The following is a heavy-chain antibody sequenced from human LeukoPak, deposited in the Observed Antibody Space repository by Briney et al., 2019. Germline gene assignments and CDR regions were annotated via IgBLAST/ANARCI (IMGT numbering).Heavy chain of an antibody. J-gene: IGHJ3*02. CDR2: IYNSGST. D-gene: IGHD5-18*01. CDR1: GGPISIYY. CDR3: ARGIRGVDTAMNDAFDI. V-gene: IGHV4-59*01. Sequence: PSETLSLTCSVSGGPISIYYWSWIRQPPGKGLEWIGYIYNSGSTNYNPSLKSRVTISVDTSKNQFSLKLSSVTAADTAVYYCARGIRGVDTAMNDAFDIWGQGTMVTVSS.